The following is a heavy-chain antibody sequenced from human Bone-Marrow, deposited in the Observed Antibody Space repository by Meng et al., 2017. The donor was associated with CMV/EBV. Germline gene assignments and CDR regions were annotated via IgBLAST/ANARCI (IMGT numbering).Heavy chain of an antibody. J-gene: IGHJ4*02. CDR1: GFSISSCYY. CDR3: ARVAAPSGRLVVPAAISC. V-gene: IGHV4-38-2*02. Sequence: SEPLSLTCTVSGFSISSCYYWGWIRQPPGKGLELIGSIYHSGSTYYNPSLKSRVTISVDTSKNQFSLKLSSVIAADTAVYYCARVAAPSGRLVVPAAISCWGQGTLVTVSS. D-gene: IGHD2-2*01. CDR2: IYHSGST.